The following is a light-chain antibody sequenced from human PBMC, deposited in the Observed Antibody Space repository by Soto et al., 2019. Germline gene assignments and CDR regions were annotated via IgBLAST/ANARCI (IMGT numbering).Light chain of an antibody. V-gene: IGKV3-20*01. CDR2: GAS. J-gene: IGKJ2*01. Sequence: EIVLTQSPGTLSLSPGERATLSCRASQSVSSSYLAWYQHKPGQAPRLLIYGASSRATGIPDRFSGSGSGTDFTLTISRLEPEDFAVYYCQQYGSSPHTFGQGTKLDFK. CDR3: QQYGSSPHT. CDR1: QSVSSSY.